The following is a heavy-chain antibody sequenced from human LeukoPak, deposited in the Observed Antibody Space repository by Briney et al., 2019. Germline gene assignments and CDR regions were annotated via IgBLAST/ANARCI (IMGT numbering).Heavy chain of an antibody. V-gene: IGHV3-30*03. CDR3: ARDITRDY. CDR2: ISYDGSNK. CDR1: GFTFSSYG. J-gene: IGHJ4*02. Sequence: GGSLRLSCAASGFTFSSYGMHWVRQAPGKGLEWVAVISYDGSNKYYADSVKGRFTISRDNSKNTLYLQMNSLRDEDTAVYYCARDITRDYWGQGTLVTVSS.